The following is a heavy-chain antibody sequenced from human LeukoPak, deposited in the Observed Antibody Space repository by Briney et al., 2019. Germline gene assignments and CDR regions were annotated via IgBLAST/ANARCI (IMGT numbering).Heavy chain of an antibody. J-gene: IGHJ4*02. CDR1: GGSISSGGYY. CDR3: AALDTAMGYFDY. CDR2: IYYSGST. Sequence: PSETLSLTCTVSGGSISSGGYYWSWIRQHPGKGLEWIGYIYYSGSTYYNSSLKSRVTISVDTSKNQFSLKLSSVTAADTAVYYCAALDTAMGYFDYWGQGTLVTVSS. D-gene: IGHD5-18*01. V-gene: IGHV4-31*03.